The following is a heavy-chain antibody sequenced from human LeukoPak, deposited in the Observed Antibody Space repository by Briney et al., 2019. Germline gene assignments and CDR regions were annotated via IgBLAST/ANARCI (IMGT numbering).Heavy chain of an antibody. CDR2: IYSGGDT. Sequence: PGGSLRLSCAASGFTVSNYYMSWVRKAPGEGLEWVSVIYSGGDTYHADSVKGRFTLSRDNSKNTLYLLMISLRAEDTAVYYCARDPDAWGQGTLVTVSS. CDR1: GFTVSNYY. J-gene: IGHJ5*02. V-gene: IGHV3-66*01. CDR3: ARDPDA.